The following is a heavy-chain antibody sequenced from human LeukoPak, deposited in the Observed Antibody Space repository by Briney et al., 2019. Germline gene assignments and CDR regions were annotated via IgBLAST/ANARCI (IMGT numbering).Heavy chain of an antibody. V-gene: IGHV3-33*06. CDR2: IWYDGSNK. J-gene: IGHJ4*02. Sequence: GGSLRLSCAASGFTFSSYGMHWVRQAPGKGLEWAAVIWYDGSNKYYADSVKGRFTISRDNSKNTLYLQMNSLRAEDTAVYYCAKGAVAGNQKPGGYWGQGTLVTVSS. CDR1: GFTFSSYG. CDR3: AKGAVAGNQKPGGY. D-gene: IGHD6-19*01.